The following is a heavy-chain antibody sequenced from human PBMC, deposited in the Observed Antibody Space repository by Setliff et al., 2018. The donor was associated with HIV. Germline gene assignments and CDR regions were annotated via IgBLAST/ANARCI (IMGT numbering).Heavy chain of an antibody. Sequence: PGGSLRLSCVASGFAFSTFDMNWVRQAPGKGLEWVSAISGSGGSTYYADSVKGRFTISRDNSKNTLYLQMNSLRAEDTAVYYCAKDGWEKFVAAAGTPYFQHWGQGTLVTVSS. CDR1: GFAFSTFD. J-gene: IGHJ1*01. D-gene: IGHD6-13*01. CDR3: AKDGWEKFVAAAGTPYFQH. CDR2: ISGSGGST. V-gene: IGHV3-23*01.